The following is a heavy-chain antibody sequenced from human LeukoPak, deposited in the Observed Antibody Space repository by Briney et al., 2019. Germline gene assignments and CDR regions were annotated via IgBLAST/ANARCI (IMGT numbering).Heavy chain of an antibody. CDR3: ARHSGYDGFDY. D-gene: IGHD5-12*01. J-gene: IGHJ4*02. Sequence: GGSLRLSCAASGFTFSSYAMHCVRQAPGKGLEWVAVISYDGSNKYYADSVKGRFTISRDNSKDTLYLQMNSLRAEDTAVYYCARHSGYDGFDYRGQGTLVTVSS. CDR2: ISYDGSNK. V-gene: IGHV3-30-3*01. CDR1: GFTFSSYA.